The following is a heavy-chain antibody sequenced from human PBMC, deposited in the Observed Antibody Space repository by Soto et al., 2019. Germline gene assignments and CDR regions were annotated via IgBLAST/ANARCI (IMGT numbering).Heavy chain of an antibody. D-gene: IGHD6-19*01. CDR3: TRSDRVAGPFDY. J-gene: IGHJ4*02. CDR2: IRSKANSYAT. Sequence: PGGSLRLSCAASGFTFSGSAMHWVRQASGKGLEWVGRIRSKANSYATAYAASVKGRFTISRDDSKNTAYLQMNSLKTEDTAVYYCTRSDRVAGPFDYWSQGTLVTVSS. V-gene: IGHV3-73*01. CDR1: GFTFSGSA.